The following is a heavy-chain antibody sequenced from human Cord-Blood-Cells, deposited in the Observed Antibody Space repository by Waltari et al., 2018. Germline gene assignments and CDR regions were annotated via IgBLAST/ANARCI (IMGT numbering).Heavy chain of an antibody. D-gene: IGHD3-22*01. V-gene: IGHV1-3*01. CDR3: ARHYYDSSGYYFDY. CDR2: INAGNGNT. Sequence: QVQLVQSGAEVKKPGASVTVSCKASGYTFTSYARHWVRQAPGQRLEWMGWINAGNGNTKYSQKFQGRVTITRDTSASTAYMELSSLRSEDTAVYYCARHYYDSSGYYFDYWGQGTLVTVSS. J-gene: IGHJ4*02. CDR1: GYTFTSYA.